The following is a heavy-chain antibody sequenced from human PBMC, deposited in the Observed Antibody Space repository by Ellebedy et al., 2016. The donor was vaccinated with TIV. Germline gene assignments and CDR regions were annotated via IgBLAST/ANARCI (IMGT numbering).Heavy chain of an antibody. J-gene: IGHJ6*02. CDR1: GFTPSSYE. CDR2: ISTSGNNI. V-gene: IGHV3-48*03. D-gene: IGHD3-9*01. CDR3: VRDLVLYFDWAPVMDV. Sequence: PGGSLRLSCAASGFTPSSYEMNWVRQVPGKGLEWVSYISTSGNNIHYADSVKGRFTISRDKAKNSLYLQMNSLRAEDTAVYHCVRDLVLYFDWAPVMDVWGQGTTVTVSS.